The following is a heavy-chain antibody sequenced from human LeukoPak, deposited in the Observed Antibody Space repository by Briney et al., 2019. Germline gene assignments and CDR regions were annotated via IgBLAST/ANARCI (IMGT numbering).Heavy chain of an antibody. CDR3: ARARLRTFDY. D-gene: IGHD1/OR15-1a*01. CDR2: IYYSGST. V-gene: IGHV4-59*01. Sequence: SETLSLTCTVSGGSISSYYWSWIRQPPGKGLEWIGYIYYSGSTNYNPSLKSRVTISVDTSKNQFSLKLSSVTAADTAVYYCARARLRTFDYWGQGTLVTVSS. CDR1: GGSISSYY. J-gene: IGHJ4*02.